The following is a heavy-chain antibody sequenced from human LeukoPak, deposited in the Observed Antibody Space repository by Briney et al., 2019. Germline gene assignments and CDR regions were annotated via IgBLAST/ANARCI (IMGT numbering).Heavy chain of an antibody. J-gene: IGHJ6*02. Sequence: GGSLRLSCAASGVTLSSYAMSWVRQAPGKGLEWVSAISGSGGSTYYADSVKGRFTISRDNSKNTLYLQMNSLRAEDTAVYYCARDAEQQLVSQYYYYGMDVWGQGTTVTVSS. D-gene: IGHD6-13*01. CDR2: ISGSGGST. CDR1: GVTLSSYA. CDR3: ARDAEQQLVSQYYYYGMDV. V-gene: IGHV3-23*01.